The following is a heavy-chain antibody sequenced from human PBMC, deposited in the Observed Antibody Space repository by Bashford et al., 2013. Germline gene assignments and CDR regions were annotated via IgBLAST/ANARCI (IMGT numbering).Heavy chain of an antibody. V-gene: IGHV4-59*08. CDR1: WXHQSLL. Sequence: SETPVPHLHCLWWXHQSLLLELDPAAPREGTGVDWLYLLHWGTIYNPSLKSRVTILVDRSNNQFSLKLSSVTAADTAVYYCARHPTEGNWNYHLDYWGQGLLVTVSS. CDR3: ARHPTEGNWNYHLDY. J-gene: IGHJ4*02. D-gene: IGHD1-7*01. CDR2: LLHWGT.